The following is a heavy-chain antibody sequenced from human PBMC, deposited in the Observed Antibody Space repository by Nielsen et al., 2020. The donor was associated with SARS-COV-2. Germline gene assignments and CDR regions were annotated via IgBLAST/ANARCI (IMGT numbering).Heavy chain of an antibody. Sequence: GGSLRLSCAASGLIFSSSWMVWVRQAPGKGLEWVANINEDGSVVNYVDSVKGRFTISRDNSNNTLYLQMTRLSSEDTGMYYCAKDREMVSTDYFDYWGQGTLVTVSP. CDR3: AKDREMVSTDYFDY. J-gene: IGHJ4*02. CDR1: GLIFSSSW. D-gene: IGHD2-8*01. CDR2: INEDGSVV. V-gene: IGHV3-7*05.